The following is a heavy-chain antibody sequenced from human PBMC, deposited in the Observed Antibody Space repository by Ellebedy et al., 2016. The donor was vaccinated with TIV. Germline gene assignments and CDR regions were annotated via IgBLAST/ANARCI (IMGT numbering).Heavy chain of an antibody. CDR2: ISGSGGST. Sequence: GGSLRLXCAASGFTFSSYAMSWVRQAPGKGLEWVSAISGSGGSTYYADSVKGRFTISRDNSKNTLYLQMNSLRAEDTAVYYCAKDAVIAAAGTSEFDPWGQGTLVTVSS. J-gene: IGHJ5*02. V-gene: IGHV3-23*01. CDR1: GFTFSSYA. CDR3: AKDAVIAAAGTSEFDP. D-gene: IGHD6-13*01.